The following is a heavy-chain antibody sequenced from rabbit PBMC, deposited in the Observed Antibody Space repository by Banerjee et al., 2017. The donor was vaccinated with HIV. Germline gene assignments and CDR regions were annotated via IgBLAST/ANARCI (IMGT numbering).Heavy chain of an antibody. D-gene: IGHD6-1*01. CDR3: ARRDSTHGYVGYAYPYFNL. J-gene: IGHJ4*01. Sequence: QSLEESGGDLVKPGASLTLTCTASGFSFSNSYYMCWVRQAPGKGLEWIACIYAGSSGSTYYASWAKGRFTISKTSSTTVTLQMTSLTAADTATYFCARRDSTHGYVGYAYPYFNLWGPGTLVTVS. CDR1: GFSFSNSYY. CDR2: IYAGSSGST. V-gene: IGHV1S40*01.